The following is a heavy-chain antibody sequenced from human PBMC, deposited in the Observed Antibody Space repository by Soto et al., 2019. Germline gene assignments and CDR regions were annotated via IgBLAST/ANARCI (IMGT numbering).Heavy chain of an antibody. CDR1: GGSISSYY. D-gene: IGHD4-4*01. V-gene: IGHV4-59*01. J-gene: IGHJ6*03. CDR2: IYYSGST. Sequence: SETLSLTCTVSGGSISSYYWSWIRQPPGKGLEWIGYIYYSGSTNYNPSLKSRVTISVDTSKNQFSLKLSSVTAADTAVYYCAGTTVTTISYYYYYMDVWGKGTTVT. CDR3: AGTTVTTISYYYYYMDV.